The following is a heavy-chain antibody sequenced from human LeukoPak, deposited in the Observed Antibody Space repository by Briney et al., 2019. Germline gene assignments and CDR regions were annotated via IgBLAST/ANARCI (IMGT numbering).Heavy chain of an antibody. CDR1: GGSISSSSYY. CDR3: ARHEGSRHWFDP. V-gene: IGHV4-39*01. Sequence: SETLSLTCTVSGGSISSSSYYWGWIRQPPGKGLEWIGSIYYSGSTYYNPSLKSRVTISVDTSKNQFSLKLSSVTAADTAVYHCARHEGSRHWFDPWGQGTLVTVSS. D-gene: IGHD2-2*01. CDR2: IYYSGST. J-gene: IGHJ5*02.